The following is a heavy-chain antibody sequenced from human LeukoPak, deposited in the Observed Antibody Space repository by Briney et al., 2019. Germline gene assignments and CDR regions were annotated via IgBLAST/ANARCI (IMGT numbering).Heavy chain of an antibody. Sequence: KAARSRRLSCAASGFTFSDYYMSWIRQAPGKGLQWVTYISIISSYTNYADSVKGRFTISRDNAKNSLYLQMNSLRAEDTAVYYCARGSSSGWFDPWGQGTLVTVSS. CDR1: GFTFSDYY. CDR3: ARGSSSGWFDP. CDR2: ISIISSYT. D-gene: IGHD6-6*01. V-gene: IGHV3-11*05. J-gene: IGHJ5*02.